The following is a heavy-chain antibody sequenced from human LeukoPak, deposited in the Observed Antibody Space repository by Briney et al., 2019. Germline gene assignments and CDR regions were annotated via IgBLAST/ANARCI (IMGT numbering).Heavy chain of an antibody. D-gene: IGHD6-6*01. J-gene: IGHJ5*02. V-gene: IGHV4-4*09. CDR1: GGSISSCY. CDR2: IYTSGST. CDR3: ARSYSSSSFWFDP. Sequence: SETLSLTCTVSGGSISSCYWSWIRQPPGKGLEWIGYIYTSGSTNYNPSLKSRVTISVDTSKNQFSLKLSSVTAADTAVYYCARSYSSSSFWFDPWGQGTLVTVSS.